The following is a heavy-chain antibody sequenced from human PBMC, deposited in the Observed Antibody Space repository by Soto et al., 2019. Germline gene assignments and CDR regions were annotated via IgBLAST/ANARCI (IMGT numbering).Heavy chain of an antibody. D-gene: IGHD2-15*01. Sequence: AGGSLRLSCAASGFTFSNAWMSWVRQAPGKGLEWVGRIKSKTDGGTTDYAAPVKGRFTISRDDSKNTLYLQMNSLKTEDTAVYYCTTTGYCSGGSCYSGPDYWGQGTLVTVSS. CDR1: GFTFSNAW. J-gene: IGHJ4*02. CDR2: IKSKTDGGTT. CDR3: TTTGYCSGGSCYSGPDY. V-gene: IGHV3-15*01.